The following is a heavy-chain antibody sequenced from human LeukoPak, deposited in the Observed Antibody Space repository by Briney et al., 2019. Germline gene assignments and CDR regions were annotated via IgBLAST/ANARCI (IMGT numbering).Heavy chain of an antibody. V-gene: IGHV1-46*01. Sequence: ASVKVSCKASGYTFTSYYMHWVRQAPGQGLEWMGIIDPSGGSTSYAQKFQGRVTMTRDTSTSTVYMELSSLRSEDTAVYYCARDVDVVVPAAIPDGWFDPWGQGTLVTVSS. D-gene: IGHD2-2*01. CDR2: IDPSGGST. CDR1: GYTFTSYY. CDR3: ARDVDVVVPAAIPDGWFDP. J-gene: IGHJ5*02.